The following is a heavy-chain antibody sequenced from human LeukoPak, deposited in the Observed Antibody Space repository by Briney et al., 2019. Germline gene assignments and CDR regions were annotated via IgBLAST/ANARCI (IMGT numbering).Heavy chain of an antibody. CDR2: IRYDGSNK. CDR1: GFTFSSYW. J-gene: IGHJ4*02. Sequence: PGGSLRLSCAASGFTFSSYWMHWVRQAPGKGLEWVAFIRYDGSNKYYADSVKGRFIISRDNSKNTLYLQMNSLRPEDTAVYFCANLDSSGYSTFDYWGQGTLVTVSS. CDR3: ANLDSSGYSTFDY. D-gene: IGHD3-22*01. V-gene: IGHV3-30*02.